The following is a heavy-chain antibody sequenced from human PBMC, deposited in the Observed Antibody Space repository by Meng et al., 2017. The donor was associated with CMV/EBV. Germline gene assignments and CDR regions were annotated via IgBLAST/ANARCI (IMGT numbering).Heavy chain of an antibody. Sequence: GESLKISCAASGFTFSSYAMHWVRQAPGKGLEWVAVISYDGSNKYYADSVKGRFTISRDNSKNTLYLQMNSLRAEDTAVYYCAREGVGWELLGSPFDCWGQGTLVTVSS. V-gene: IGHV3-30*04. J-gene: IGHJ4*02. CDR3: AREGVGWELLGSPFDC. CDR2: ISYDGSNK. CDR1: GFTFSSYA. D-gene: IGHD1-26*01.